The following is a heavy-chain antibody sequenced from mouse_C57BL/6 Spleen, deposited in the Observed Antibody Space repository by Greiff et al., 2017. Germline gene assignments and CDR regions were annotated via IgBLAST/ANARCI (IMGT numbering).Heavy chain of an antibody. CDR3: ARRGDDYPVAY. D-gene: IGHD2-4*01. Sequence: VQLQQSGAELVMPGASVKLSCKASGYTFTNYCMHWVKQRPGQGLEWIGVIDPSDSYTKYNQKFTGKSTLTVEKSSSTAYMQLSSLTSEDAAVDYYARRGDDYPVAYWGQGTLVTVSA. CDR1: GYTFTNYC. V-gene: IGHV1-69*01. J-gene: IGHJ3*01. CDR2: IDPSDSYT.